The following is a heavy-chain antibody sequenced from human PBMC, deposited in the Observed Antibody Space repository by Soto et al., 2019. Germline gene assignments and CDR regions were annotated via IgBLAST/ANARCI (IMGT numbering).Heavy chain of an antibody. Sequence: SETLSLTCTVSGDSINFYHWTWIRQPPGKGLEWMGYIYYTGSTNYNPSLKSRVSISVDTSKNQLSLKLSSVTAADTAVYYCARVARTGQYYFDFWGQGALVTVSS. D-gene: IGHD1-1*01. CDR2: IYYTGST. CDR1: GDSINFYH. CDR3: ARVARTGQYYFDF. V-gene: IGHV4-59*01. J-gene: IGHJ4*02.